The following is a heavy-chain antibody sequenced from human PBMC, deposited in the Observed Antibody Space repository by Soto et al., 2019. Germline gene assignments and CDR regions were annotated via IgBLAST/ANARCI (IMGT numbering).Heavy chain of an antibody. V-gene: IGHV1-2*02. J-gene: IGHJ6*02. CDR2: INPNSGDT. CDR1: GYTFTGYY. Sequence: GASVKVSCKASGYTFTGYYVHWVRQAPGQGLEWMGWINPNSGDTYLAQRFQGRDTMNRDTSIGTAYMELRGLTSDDTAEYYCAKGGAIVAAGTRVYLYNAMDVWGQGTTVTVSS. D-gene: IGHD1-26*01. CDR3: AKGGAIVAAGTRVYLYNAMDV.